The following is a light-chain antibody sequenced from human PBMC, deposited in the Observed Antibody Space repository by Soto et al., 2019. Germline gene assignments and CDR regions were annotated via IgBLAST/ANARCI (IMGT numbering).Light chain of an antibody. CDR1: SSNIGNNY. CDR3: GTWDSSLSAGV. V-gene: IGLV1-51*02. CDR2: ENH. J-gene: IGLJ1*01. Sequence: QSVLTQPPSVSAAPGQKVTISCSGSSSNIGNNYVSWYQQLPGTAPKLLIYENHKRPSGIPDRLSGSKSSTSATLGITGLQTGDEADYYCGTWDSSLSAGVFGTGTKVTVL.